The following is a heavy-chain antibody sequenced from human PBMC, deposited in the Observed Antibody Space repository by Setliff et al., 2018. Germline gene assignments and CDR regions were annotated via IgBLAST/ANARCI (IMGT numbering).Heavy chain of an antibody. D-gene: IGHD4-4*01. J-gene: IGHJ4*02. CDR2: IYYRGIN. V-gene: IGHV4-39*01. CDR3: ARASVVHAVTIGY. CDR1: GASISSTYH. Sequence: SETLSLTCTVSGASISSTYHWGWVRQSPEKGLEWIGSIYYRGINFSNPSLRSRVTMSVDTSKNQFSLNLTSVTAADTAIYYCARASVVHAVTIGYWGQGTLVTVS.